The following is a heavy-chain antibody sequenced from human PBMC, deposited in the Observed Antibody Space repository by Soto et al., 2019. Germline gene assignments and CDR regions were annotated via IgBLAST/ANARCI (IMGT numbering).Heavy chain of an antibody. J-gene: IGHJ5*02. CDR3: TTVSSSWYIYWFDP. Sequence: EVQLVESGGGLVKPGGSLRLSCAASGFTFSHAWMSWVRQAPGKGLEWVGRIKSKTDGGTTDYAAPVKGRFTISRXDXXNTLFLQMNSLQSEDTAVYYCTTVSSSWYIYWFDPWGQGTLVTVSS. V-gene: IGHV3-15*01. D-gene: IGHD6-13*01. CDR1: GFTFSHAW. CDR2: IKSKTDGGTT.